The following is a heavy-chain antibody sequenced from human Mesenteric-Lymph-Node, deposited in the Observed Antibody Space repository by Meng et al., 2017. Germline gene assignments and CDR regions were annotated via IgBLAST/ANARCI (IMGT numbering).Heavy chain of an antibody. CDR1: GGGFNGYY. CDR2: INHSGNT. Sequence: QAQLQQWGAGLLQPSETLSLTRGLSGGGFNGYYWSWIRQPPGKGLEWIAEINHSGNTNYNPSLKSRVTISVDRSNNQFSLRLKSVSAADTAVYYCARGRFGDAANSYNWFDPWGQGTLVTVSS. V-gene: IGHV4-34*01. CDR3: ARGRFGDAANSYNWFDP. J-gene: IGHJ5*02. D-gene: IGHD3-10*01.